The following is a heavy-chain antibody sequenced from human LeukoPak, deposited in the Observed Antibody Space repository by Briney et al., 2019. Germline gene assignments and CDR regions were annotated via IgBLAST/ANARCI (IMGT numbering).Heavy chain of an antibody. CDR3: ARVDGGSYPYFDY. CDR2: IYTSGST. V-gene: IGHV4-4*07. D-gene: IGHD1-26*01. J-gene: IGHJ4*02. Sequence: IGRIYTSGSTNYNPSLKSRVTMSVDTSKNQFSLKLSSVTAADTAVYYCARVDGGSYPYFDYWGQGTLVTVSS.